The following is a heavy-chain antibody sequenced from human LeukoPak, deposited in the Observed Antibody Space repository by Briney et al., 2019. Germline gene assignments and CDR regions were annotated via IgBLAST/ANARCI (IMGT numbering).Heavy chain of an antibody. D-gene: IGHD3-10*01. Sequence: AASVKVSCKASGYTFTGYYMHWVRQAPGQGLEWMGWINPNSGGTNYAQKFQGRVTMTRDTSISTAYMELSRLRSDDTAVYYCARGYYGSGGGFDPRGQGTLVTVSS. CDR3: ARGYYGSGGGFDP. J-gene: IGHJ5*02. CDR2: INPNSGGT. V-gene: IGHV1-2*02. CDR1: GYTFTGYY.